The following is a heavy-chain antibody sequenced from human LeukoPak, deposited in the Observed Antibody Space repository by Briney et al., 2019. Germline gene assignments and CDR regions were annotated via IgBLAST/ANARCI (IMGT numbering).Heavy chain of an antibody. CDR3: GRDYIIRGVTIDY. V-gene: IGHV1-18*01. Sequence: ASVKVSCKASGYTFKRYGFSWVRQAPGQGLEWMGWISAYNGNTNYAQKLQDRVTMITDTSTSTAYMELRSLTSDDTAVYYCGRDYIIRGVTIDYWGQGTLVTVSS. D-gene: IGHD3-10*01. J-gene: IGHJ4*02. CDR2: ISAYNGNT. CDR1: GYTFKRYG.